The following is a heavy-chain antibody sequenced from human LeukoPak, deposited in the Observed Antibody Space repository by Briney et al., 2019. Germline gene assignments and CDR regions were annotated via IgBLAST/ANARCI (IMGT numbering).Heavy chain of an antibody. J-gene: IGHJ6*03. CDR1: GYTFTSNY. V-gene: IGHV1-46*01. CDR3: ATQLRRRPRGGRDYYYYMDV. D-gene: IGHD1-7*01. Sequence: ASVKVSCKAFGYTFTSNYMHWVRQAPGQGPEWMGVISPSGGSTTYAQKFQGRVTMTEDTSTDTAYMELSSLRSEDTAVYYCATQLRRRPRGGRDYYYYMDVWGKGTTVTVSS. CDR2: ISPSGGST.